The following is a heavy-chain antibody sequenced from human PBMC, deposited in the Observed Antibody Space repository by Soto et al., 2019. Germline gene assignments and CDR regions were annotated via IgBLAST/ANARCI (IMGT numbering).Heavy chain of an antibody. V-gene: IGHV3-23*01. CDR2: ISVSDPGT. CDR1: GFTFGSHD. CDR3: TKGTWLDI. D-gene: IGHD6-19*01. J-gene: IGHJ3*02. Sequence: EMQLLESGGGLEQPGGSLRLSCAASGFTFGSHDMSWVRQAPGKALEWVSSISVSDPGTYYADSVKGRFTTSRDISKNTLFLQMDSLRAEDTALYYCTKGTWLDIWGQGTMVTVSS.